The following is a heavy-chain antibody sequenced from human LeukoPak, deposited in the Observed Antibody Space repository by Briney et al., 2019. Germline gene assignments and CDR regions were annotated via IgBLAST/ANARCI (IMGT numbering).Heavy chain of an antibody. Sequence: SETLSLTCAVYGGSFSGYYWSWIRQPPGKGLEWIGEINHSGSTNYNPSLKSRVTISVDTSKNQFSLKLSSVTAADTAVYYCASGKKYYDSSGYYLPRFDYWGQGTLVTVSS. CDR2: INHSGST. D-gene: IGHD3-22*01. J-gene: IGHJ4*02. CDR3: ASGKKYYDSSGYYLPRFDY. CDR1: GGSFSGYY. V-gene: IGHV4-34*01.